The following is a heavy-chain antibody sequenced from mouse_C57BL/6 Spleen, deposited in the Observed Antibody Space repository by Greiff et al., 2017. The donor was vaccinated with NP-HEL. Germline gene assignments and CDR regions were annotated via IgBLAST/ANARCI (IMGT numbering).Heavy chain of an antibody. CDR2: IYWDDDK. Sequence: QVTLKECGPGILQSSQTLSLPCSFSGFSLSTSGMGVSWIRQPSGKGLEWLAHIYWDDDKRYNPSLKSRLTISKDTSRNQVFLKITSVDTADTATYYCARSHFTTVGVYFDYWGQGTTLTVSS. J-gene: IGHJ2*01. D-gene: IGHD1-1*01. CDR3: ARSHFTTVGVYFDY. CDR1: GFSLSTSGMG. V-gene: IGHV8-12*01.